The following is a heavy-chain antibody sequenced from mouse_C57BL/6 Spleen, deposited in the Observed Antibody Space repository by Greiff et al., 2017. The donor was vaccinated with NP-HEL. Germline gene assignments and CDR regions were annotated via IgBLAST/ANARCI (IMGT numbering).Heavy chain of an antibody. J-gene: IGHJ4*01. V-gene: IGHV1-81*01. CDR1: GYTFTSYG. Sequence: QVHVKQSGAELARPGASVKLSCKASGYTFTSYGISWVKQRTGQGLEWIGEIYPRSGNTYYNEKFKGKATLTADKSSSTAYMELRSLTSEDSAVYFCARDYDYDKNAMDYWGQGTSVTVSS. CDR3: ARDYDYDKNAMDY. CDR2: IYPRSGNT. D-gene: IGHD2-4*01.